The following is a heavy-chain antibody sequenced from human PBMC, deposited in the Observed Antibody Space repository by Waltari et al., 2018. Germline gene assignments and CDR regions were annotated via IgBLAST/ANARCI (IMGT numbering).Heavy chain of an antibody. D-gene: IGHD3-22*01. CDR1: GFTFSSYG. CDR3: ARDYYDSSGSYDY. J-gene: IGHJ4*02. V-gene: IGHV3-30*03. CDR2: ISYDGSNK. Sequence: QVQLVESGGGVVQPGRSLRLSCAASGFTFSSYGMRWVRQAPGKGVEWVAVISYDGSNKYYADSVKGRFTISRDNSKNTLYLQMNSLRAEDTAVYYCARDYYDSSGSYDYWGQGTLVTVSS.